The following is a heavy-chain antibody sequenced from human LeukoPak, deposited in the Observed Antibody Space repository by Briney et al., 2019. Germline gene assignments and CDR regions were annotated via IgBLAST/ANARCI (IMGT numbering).Heavy chain of an antibody. Sequence: GGSLRLSCVPSRFTFSTYWMNWVRQAPRKGLEWVSYITLSSSTIYYADSLKGRFTISRDNAKNSLSLQMNSLRAEETAVYYCARETPQRRSWTAFDYWGQGTLVTVSS. J-gene: IGHJ4*02. CDR1: RFTFSTYW. CDR2: ITLSSSTI. V-gene: IGHV3-48*01. CDR3: ARETPQRRSWTAFDY. D-gene: IGHD1-26*01.